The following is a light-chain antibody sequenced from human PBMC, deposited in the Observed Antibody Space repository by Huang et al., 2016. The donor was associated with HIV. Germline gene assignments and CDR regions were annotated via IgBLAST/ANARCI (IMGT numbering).Light chain of an antibody. CDR2: DAS. V-gene: IGKV3-11*01. Sequence: EIVLTQSPATLSLSPGERATLSCRASQSVRSYLAWYQHKPGQAPWLLIYDASNRATGIPARFSGSGSGTDFTLTISSLEPEDFAVYYCQQRSNWPSLTFGGGTKVEI. CDR3: QQRSNWPSLT. CDR1: QSVRSY. J-gene: IGKJ4*01.